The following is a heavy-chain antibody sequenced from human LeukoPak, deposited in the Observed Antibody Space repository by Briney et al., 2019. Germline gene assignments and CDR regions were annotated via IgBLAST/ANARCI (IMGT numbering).Heavy chain of an antibody. V-gene: IGHV4-34*01. CDR1: GGSFSTYY. D-gene: IGHD6-6*01. CDR2: ISYSGNT. CDR3: ARGRSIAAINFDY. Sequence: PSETLSLTCAVYGGSFSTYYWTWIRQPPGKGLEWIAEISYSGNTNYNPSLKSRVTIGTSKNEISLKLSSVTAADTAVYYCARGRSIAAINFDYWGQGTLVTVSS. J-gene: IGHJ4*02.